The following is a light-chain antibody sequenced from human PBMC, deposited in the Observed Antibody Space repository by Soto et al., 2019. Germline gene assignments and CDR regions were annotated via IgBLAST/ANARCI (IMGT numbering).Light chain of an antibody. V-gene: IGKV3-15*01. Sequence: EIVMTQSPATLSVSPGDRATLSCRASESVSTNLAWYQQKPGQAPRLLIYAASTRATGIPARFSGSGSGTXFTLTISSLQSEDFAVYYCQQYDLSSGFGGGTKVEIK. CDR2: AAS. CDR3: QQYDLSSG. CDR1: ESVSTN. J-gene: IGKJ4*01.